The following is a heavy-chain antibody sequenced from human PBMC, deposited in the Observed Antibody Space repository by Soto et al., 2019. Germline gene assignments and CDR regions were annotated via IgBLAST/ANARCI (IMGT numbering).Heavy chain of an antibody. CDR2: IIPIFGTA. Sequence: QVQLVQSGAEVKKPGSSVKVSCKASGVTFSSYAISWVRQAPGQGLEWMGGIIPIFGTANYAQKFQGRVTLTADESTSTAYMELSSLRSEDTAVYYCARDASSYYYDSSGYYPLDAFDIWGQGTMVTVSS. CDR1: GVTFSSYA. CDR3: ARDASSYYYDSSGYYPLDAFDI. J-gene: IGHJ3*02. D-gene: IGHD3-22*01. V-gene: IGHV1-69*01.